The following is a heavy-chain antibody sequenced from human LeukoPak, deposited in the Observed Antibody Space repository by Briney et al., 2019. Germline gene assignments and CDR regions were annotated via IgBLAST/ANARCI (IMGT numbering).Heavy chain of an antibody. Sequence: RGGSLQISCQGSGYSFTSYWIGWVRQLPGKGLEWMGIIYPGDSDTRYSPSFQGQVTISADKSISTAYLQWSSLKASDTAMYYCARLYSGSYPYYFDYWGQGTPVTVSS. CDR1: GYSFTSYW. CDR3: ARLYSGSYPYYFDY. V-gene: IGHV5-51*01. D-gene: IGHD1-26*01. J-gene: IGHJ4*02. CDR2: IYPGDSDT.